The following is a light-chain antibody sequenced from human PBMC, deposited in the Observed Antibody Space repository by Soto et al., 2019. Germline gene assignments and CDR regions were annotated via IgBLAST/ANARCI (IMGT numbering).Light chain of an antibody. CDR1: TGAVTTIRY. CDR2: DTS. Sequence: QAVVTQEPSLTVSPGGTVTLTCGSITGAVTTIRYPYWFQQKPGQAPRTLIYDTSKKHSWTPARFSGSLLGGKAALTLSGAQPEDEAEYYCLLSYSDIWLFGGGTKLTVL. V-gene: IGLV7-46*01. CDR3: LLSYSDIWL. J-gene: IGLJ3*02.